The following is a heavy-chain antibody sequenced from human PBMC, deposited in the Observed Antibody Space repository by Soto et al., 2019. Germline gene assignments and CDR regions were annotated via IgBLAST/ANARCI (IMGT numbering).Heavy chain of an antibody. Sequence: EVQLVESGGGLVQPGGSLRLSCAASGFTFSRSGMNWVRQAPGKGLEWVSFISSSSSTMYYADSVKGRFTISRDNAKNSLYLQMNSLRAEDTAVYYCAKTNEYCSSTSCGWFDPWGQGTLVTVSS. V-gene: IGHV3-48*01. D-gene: IGHD2-2*01. CDR3: AKTNEYCSSTSCGWFDP. J-gene: IGHJ5*02. CDR2: ISSSSSTM. CDR1: GFTFSRSG.